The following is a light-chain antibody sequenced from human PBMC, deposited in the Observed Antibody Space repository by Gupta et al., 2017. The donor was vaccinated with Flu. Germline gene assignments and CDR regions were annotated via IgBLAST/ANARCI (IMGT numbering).Light chain of an antibody. J-gene: IGKJ1*01. CDR2: NVS. Sequence: DVVLTQPPPSLPVSLAQPASISCRSTRSLNGGDSYLNWFHQRPGQPPRRLIYNVSSRDSGVPDRFSGSGSGTDFTLKISSVEAEDVGVYYCMLGIHWPPGRTFGQGTKVEIK. CDR1: RSLNGGDSY. V-gene: IGKV2-30*01. CDR3: MLGIHWPPGRT.